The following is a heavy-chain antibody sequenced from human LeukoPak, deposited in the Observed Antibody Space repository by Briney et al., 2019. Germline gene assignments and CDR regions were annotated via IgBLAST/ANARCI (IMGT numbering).Heavy chain of an antibody. J-gene: IGHJ4*02. CDR2: XNPSGGRT. D-gene: IGHD4-23*01. CDR1: GXXXTXXX. V-gene: IGHV1-46*01. Sequence: ASVKVSCKPSGXXXTXXXXXXVXXXXXQXXXXVXXXNPSGGRTSYEQQFQGRVTMTRDTSTSTVYMELSSLRSEDTAVYYCARDKTTVVTGEYFDYWGQGTLVTVSS. CDR3: ARDKTTVVTGEYFDY.